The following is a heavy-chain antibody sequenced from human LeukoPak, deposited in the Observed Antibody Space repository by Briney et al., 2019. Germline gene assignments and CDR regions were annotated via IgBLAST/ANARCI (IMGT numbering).Heavy chain of an antibody. D-gene: IGHD4-17*01. V-gene: IGHV3-7*01. CDR3: ARDGDYYYGMDV. Sequence: GGSLRLSCAASGFTFSGYWMSWVRQAPGKGLEWVANIKQDGSEKYYVDSVKGRFTISRDNAKNSLYLQMNSLRAEDTAVYYCARDGDYYYGMDVWGQGTTVTVSS. CDR2: IKQDGSEK. CDR1: GFTFSGYW. J-gene: IGHJ6*02.